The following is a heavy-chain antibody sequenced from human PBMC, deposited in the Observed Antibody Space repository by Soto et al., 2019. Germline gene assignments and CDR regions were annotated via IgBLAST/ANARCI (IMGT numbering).Heavy chain of an antibody. D-gene: IGHD5-12*01. CDR1: GGTFSSYT. CDR2: IIPILGIA. V-gene: IGHV1-69*02. J-gene: IGHJ3*02. CDR3: ASSFGYNTGAFDI. Sequence: QVQLVQSGAEVKKPGSSVKVSCKASGGTFSSYTISWVRQAPGQGLEWMGRIIPILGIANYAQKFQGRVTITADKSTSTAYMELSSLRSEDTAVYYCASSFGYNTGAFDIWGQGTMVTVSS.